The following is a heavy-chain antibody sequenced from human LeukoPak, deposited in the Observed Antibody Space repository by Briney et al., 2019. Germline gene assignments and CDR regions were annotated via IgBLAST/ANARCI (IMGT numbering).Heavy chain of an antibody. D-gene: IGHD3-3*01. CDR1: GYTFTGYY. CDR2: INPNSGGT. V-gene: IGHV1-2*06. J-gene: IGHJ4*02. Sequence: ASVKVSCKASGYTFTGYYMHWVRQAPGQGLEWMGRINPNSGGTNYAQKFQGRVTMTRDTSISTAYMELSRLRSDDTAVYYCARGAPRYDFWSGYYTEVDYWGQGTLVTVSS. CDR3: ARGAPRYDFWSGYYTEVDY.